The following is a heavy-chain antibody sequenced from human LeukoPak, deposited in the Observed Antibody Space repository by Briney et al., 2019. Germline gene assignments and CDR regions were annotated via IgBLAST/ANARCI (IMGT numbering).Heavy chain of an antibody. V-gene: IGHV1-2*02. J-gene: IGHJ5*02. D-gene: IGHD6-6*01. CDR1: GYTFTCYY. CDR2: INPNSGGT. CDR3: ARGKIGWAYSSSSDWFDP. Sequence: GASVKVSCKASGYTFTCYYMHWVRQAPGQGLEWMGWINPNSGGTNYAQKFQGRVTMTRDTSISTAYMELSRLRSDDTAVYYCARGKIGWAYSSSSDWFDPWGQGTLVTVSS.